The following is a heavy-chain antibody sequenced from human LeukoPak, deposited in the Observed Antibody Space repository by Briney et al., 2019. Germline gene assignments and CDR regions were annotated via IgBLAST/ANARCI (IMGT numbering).Heavy chain of an antibody. V-gene: IGHV3-11*06. Sequence: GGSLRLSCAASGFTFSDYYMSWIRQAPGKGLEWVSYISSSSSYTNYADPVKGRFTISRDNAKNSLYLQMNSLRAEDTAVYYCARDGSGPYYYYGMDVWGKGTTVTVSS. D-gene: IGHD3-10*01. J-gene: IGHJ6*04. CDR2: ISSSSSYT. CDR1: GFTFSDYY. CDR3: ARDGSGPYYYYGMDV.